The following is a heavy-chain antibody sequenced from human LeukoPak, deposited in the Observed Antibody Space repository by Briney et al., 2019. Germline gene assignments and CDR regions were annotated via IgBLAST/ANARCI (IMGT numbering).Heavy chain of an antibody. Sequence: SETLSLTCTVSGGSISSGGYYWSWIRQHPGKGLEWIGYIYYSGSTYYNPSLKSRVTISVDTSKNQFSLKLSSVTAADTAVYYCARDKRLGIAAAGNFDYWGQGTLVTVSS. CDR1: GGSISSGGYY. CDR2: IYYSGST. D-gene: IGHD6-13*01. V-gene: IGHV4-31*03. CDR3: ARDKRLGIAAAGNFDY. J-gene: IGHJ4*02.